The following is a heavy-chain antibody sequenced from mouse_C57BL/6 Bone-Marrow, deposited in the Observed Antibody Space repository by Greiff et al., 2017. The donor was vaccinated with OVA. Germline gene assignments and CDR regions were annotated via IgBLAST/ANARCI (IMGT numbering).Heavy chain of an antibody. Sequence: EVMLVESGGDLVKPGGSLKLSCAASGFTFSSYGMSWVRQTPDKRLEWVATISSGGSYTYYPDSVKGRFTISRDNAKNTLYLQMSSLKSEDTAMYYCARRGNYYSNHDYAMDYWGQGTSVTVSS. CDR2: ISSGGSYT. CDR3: ARRGNYYSNHDYAMDY. V-gene: IGHV5-6*02. D-gene: IGHD2-5*01. CDR1: GFTFSSYG. J-gene: IGHJ4*01.